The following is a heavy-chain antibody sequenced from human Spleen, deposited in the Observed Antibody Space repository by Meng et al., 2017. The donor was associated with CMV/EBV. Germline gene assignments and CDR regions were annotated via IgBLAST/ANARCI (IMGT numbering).Heavy chain of an antibody. Sequence: GESLKISCAASGFTFSSYAMSWVRQAPEKGLEWVSSISDSGGSAYYADSVKGRFTISRDNSKNTLYLQMNSLRAEDTAVYYCARDLLTYYYGSGSYYPIYYYGMDVWGQGTTVTVSS. CDR3: ARDLLTYYYGSGSYYPIYYYGMDV. J-gene: IGHJ6*02. V-gene: IGHV3-23*01. D-gene: IGHD3-10*01. CDR2: ISDSGGSA. CDR1: GFTFSSYA.